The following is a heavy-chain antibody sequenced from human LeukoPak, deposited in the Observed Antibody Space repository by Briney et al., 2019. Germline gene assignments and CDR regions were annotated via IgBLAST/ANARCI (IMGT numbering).Heavy chain of an antibody. Sequence: PSQTLSLTCTVSGGSISSGTYYWSWIRQPAGKGLEWIGRPYSSGSTSYNPSLESRVTISVDTSKNRFSLKLSSVTAADTAVYYCAIHDYGDRDAFDIWGLGTMVTVSS. CDR1: GGSISSGTYY. CDR2: PYSSGST. CDR3: AIHDYGDRDAFDI. D-gene: IGHD4-17*01. V-gene: IGHV4-61*02. J-gene: IGHJ3*02.